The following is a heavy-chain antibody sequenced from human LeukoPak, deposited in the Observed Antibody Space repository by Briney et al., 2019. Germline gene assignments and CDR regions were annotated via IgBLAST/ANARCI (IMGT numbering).Heavy chain of an antibody. V-gene: IGHV1-18*01. CDR2: ISAYNGNT. CDR3: ARDPIGDFDY. Sequence: ASVKVSCKASGGTFSSYAISWVRQAPGQGLEWMGWISAYNGNTNYAQKLQGRVTMTTDTSTSTAYMELRSLRSDDTAVYYCARDPIGDFDYWGQGTLVTVSS. J-gene: IGHJ4*02. CDR1: GGTFSSYA. D-gene: IGHD3-22*01.